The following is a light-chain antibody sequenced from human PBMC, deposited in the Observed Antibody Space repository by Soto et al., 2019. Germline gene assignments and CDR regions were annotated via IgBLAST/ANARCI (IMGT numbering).Light chain of an antibody. J-gene: IGLJ1*01. CDR2: EVN. V-gene: IGLV2-14*01. CDR1: SSDVGGYNY. CDR3: SSYTSSSTPYV. Sequence: QSALSQPASVSGSPGQSITISCTGTSSDVGGYNYVSWYQQHPGKAPKLMIYEVNNRPSEVSNRFSGSKSGNTASLTISGLQAEDEADYYCSSYTSSSTPYVFGTGTKVTAL.